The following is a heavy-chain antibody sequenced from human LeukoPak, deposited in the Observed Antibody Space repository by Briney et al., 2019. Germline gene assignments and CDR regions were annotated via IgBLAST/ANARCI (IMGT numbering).Heavy chain of an antibody. V-gene: IGHV1-69*01. Sequence: SVKVSCKASGGTFSSYAISWVRQAPGQGLEWMGGIIPIFGTANYAQKFQGRVTITADESTSTAYMELSSLRSEDTAVYYCAGGHDYDILTGAGLAPYWGQGTLVTVS. CDR2: IIPIFGTA. D-gene: IGHD3-9*01. CDR3: AGGHDYDILTGAGLAPY. CDR1: GGTFSSYA. J-gene: IGHJ4*02.